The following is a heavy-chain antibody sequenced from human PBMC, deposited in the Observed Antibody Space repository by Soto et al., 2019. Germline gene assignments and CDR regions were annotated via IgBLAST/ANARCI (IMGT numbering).Heavy chain of an antibody. Sequence: SETLSLTCTVSGASIASCDYYWTWIRQPPGKGLECIGYIYYTGSTYFNPSLESRLTISVDTSENGFSLKLTSVTAADSGVYYCASRPLRSSGWYDSWGQGIPVTVSS. CDR3: ASRPLRSSGWYDS. CDR2: IYYTGST. CDR1: GASIASCDYY. V-gene: IGHV4-30-4*01. J-gene: IGHJ5*01. D-gene: IGHD6-19*01.